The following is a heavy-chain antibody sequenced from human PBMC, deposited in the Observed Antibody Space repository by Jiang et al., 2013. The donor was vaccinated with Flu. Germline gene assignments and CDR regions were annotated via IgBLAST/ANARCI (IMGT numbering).Heavy chain of an antibody. J-gene: IGHJ6*03. CDR3: ARRGLNGMSPYYYYMDV. CDR2: IYPGDSDT. Sequence: LKISCKGSGYSFTSYWIGWVRQMPGKGLEWMGIIYPGDSDTRYSPSFQGQVTISADKSISTAYLQWSSLKASDTAMYYCARRGLNGMSPYYYYMDVWGKGTTVTVSS. D-gene: IGHD1-14*01. V-gene: IGHV5-51*01. CDR1: GYSFTSYW.